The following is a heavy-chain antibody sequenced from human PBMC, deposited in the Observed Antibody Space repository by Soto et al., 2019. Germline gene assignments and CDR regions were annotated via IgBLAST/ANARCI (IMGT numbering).Heavy chain of an antibody. D-gene: IGHD5-12*01. J-gene: IGHJ3*02. CDR2: INHSGST. Sequence: SETLSLTCAVYGGSFSGYYWSWIRQPPGKGLEWIGEINHSGSTNYNPSLKSRVTISVDTSKNQFSLKLSSATAADTAVYYCGRGGGWIDAFDIWGQGTMVTVSS. V-gene: IGHV4-34*01. CDR1: GGSFSGYY. CDR3: GRGGGWIDAFDI.